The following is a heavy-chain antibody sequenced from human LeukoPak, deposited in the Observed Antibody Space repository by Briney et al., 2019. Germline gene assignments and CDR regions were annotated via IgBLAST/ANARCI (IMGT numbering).Heavy chain of an antibody. J-gene: IGHJ5*02. CDR2: IDYRGRT. CDR3: VRRVNTYVGWFDR. Sequence: ASETLSLTCSVSGDSISSSNFHWGWIRPSPGKGLEWIGTIDYRGRTFYNPSLNNRVTISADTSRNQLSLKLSSVTATDTAIYYCVRRVNTYVGWFDRGGQGALVTVSS. V-gene: IGHV4-39*01. D-gene: IGHD5-18*01. CDR1: GDSISSSNFH.